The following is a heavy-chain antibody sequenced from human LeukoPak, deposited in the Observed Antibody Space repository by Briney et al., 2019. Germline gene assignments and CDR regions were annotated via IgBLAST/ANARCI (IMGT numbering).Heavy chain of an antibody. Sequence: GGSLRLSCAASGFTFSSYAVHWVRQAPGKGLEWVAVISYDGSNKYYADSVKGRFTISRDNSKNTLYLQMNSLRAEDTAVYYCARDRNNYGGNSAFGYWGQGTLVTVSS. CDR2: ISYDGSNK. D-gene: IGHD4-23*01. V-gene: IGHV3-30*01. CDR3: ARDRNNYGGNSAFGY. J-gene: IGHJ4*02. CDR1: GFTFSSYA.